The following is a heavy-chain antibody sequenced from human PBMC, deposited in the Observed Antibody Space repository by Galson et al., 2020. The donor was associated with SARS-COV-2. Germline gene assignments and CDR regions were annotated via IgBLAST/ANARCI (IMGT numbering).Heavy chain of an antibody. D-gene: IGHD3-10*01. Sequence: ASVKVSCKASGYTFTSYGISWVRQAPGQGLEWMGWISAYNGNTNYAQKLQGRVTMTTDTSTSTAYMELRSLRSDDTAVYYCGRGYGSGSYLRYYYYGMDVWGQGTTVTVSS. J-gene: IGHJ6*02. CDR1: GYTFTSYG. CDR2: ISAYNGNT. V-gene: IGHV1-18*01. CDR3: GRGYGSGSYLRYYYYGMDV.